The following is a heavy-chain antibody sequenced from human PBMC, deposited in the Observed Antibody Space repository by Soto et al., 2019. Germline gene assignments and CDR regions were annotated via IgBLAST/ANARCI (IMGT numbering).Heavy chain of an antibody. J-gene: IGHJ5*02. Sequence: ASVKVSFKASGYTFTSYAMHWVRQAPGQRLEWMGWINAGNGNTKYSQKFQGRVTITRDTSASTAYMELSSLRSEDTAVYYCARVPAGVVPLNWFDPWGQGTLVTVSS. V-gene: IGHV1-3*01. CDR3: ARVPAGVVPLNWFDP. D-gene: IGHD3-3*01. CDR1: GYTFTSYA. CDR2: INAGNGNT.